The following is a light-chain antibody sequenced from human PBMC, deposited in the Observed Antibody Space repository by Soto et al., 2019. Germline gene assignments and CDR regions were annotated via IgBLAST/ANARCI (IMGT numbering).Light chain of an antibody. Sequence: EIVMTQSPATQSVSPGERATLSCRASQSVSSNLAWYQQKPGQAPRLLIYGASTRATGIPARFSGSGSGTEFTLTISSLQSEDFGVYYCQQHNNWPPLTFGGGTKVDIK. CDR2: GAS. CDR1: QSVSSN. CDR3: QQHNNWPPLT. J-gene: IGKJ4*01. V-gene: IGKV3-15*01.